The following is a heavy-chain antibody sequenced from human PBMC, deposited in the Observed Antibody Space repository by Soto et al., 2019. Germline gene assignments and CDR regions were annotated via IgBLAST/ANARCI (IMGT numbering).Heavy chain of an antibody. D-gene: IGHD3-3*01. Sequence: SETLSLTCAVSGGSISSSNWWSWVRQPPGKGLEWIGEIYHSGSTNYNPSLKSRVTISVDKSKNQFSLKLSSVTAADTAVYYCARGRYYDFWSGYPEAYYYYGMDVWGQGTTVTVS. CDR2: IYHSGST. CDR3: ARGRYYDFWSGYPEAYYYYGMDV. J-gene: IGHJ6*02. V-gene: IGHV4-4*02. CDR1: GGSISSSNW.